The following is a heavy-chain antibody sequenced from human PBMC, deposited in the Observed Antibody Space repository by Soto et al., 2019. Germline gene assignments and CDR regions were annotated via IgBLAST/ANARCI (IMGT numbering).Heavy chain of an antibody. CDR2: ISSSGSYI. Sequence: PGGSLRLSCAASGFTFSSYSMNWVRQAPGKGLEWVSSISSSGSYIYYADSVKGRFTISRDNAKNSLYLQMNSLRAEDTAVYYCARDLPPSDYWGQGTLVTVSS. CDR1: GFTFSSYS. J-gene: IGHJ4*02. CDR3: ARDLPPSDY. V-gene: IGHV3-21*01.